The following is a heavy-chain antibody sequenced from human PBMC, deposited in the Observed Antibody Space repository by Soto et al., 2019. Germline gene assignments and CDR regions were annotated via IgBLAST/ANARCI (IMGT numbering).Heavy chain of an antibody. J-gene: IGHJ2*01. D-gene: IGHD4-17*01. CDR2: ISGSGGST. CDR1: GFTFSSYA. CDR3: ATTTGSYWYFDL. V-gene: IGHV3-23*01. Sequence: EVQLLESGGGLVQPGGSLRLSCAASGFTFSSYAMSWVRQAPGKGLEWVSAISGSGGSTYYADSVKGRFTISRDNSKNTLYLQMNSLRAEDTAVYYCATTTGSYWYFDLWGRGTLVTVSS.